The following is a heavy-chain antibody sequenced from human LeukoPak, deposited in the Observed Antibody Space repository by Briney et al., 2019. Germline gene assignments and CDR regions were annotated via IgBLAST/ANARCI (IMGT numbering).Heavy chain of an antibody. CDR1: GGTFSSYA. CDR2: IIPIFGTA. V-gene: IGHV1-69*13. Sequence: SVKVSCRASGGTFSSYAISWVRQAPGQGLEWMGGIIPIFGTANYAQKFQGRVTITADESTSTAYMELSSLRSEDTAVYYCATYYYDSSGYYVSDYWGQGTLVTVSS. J-gene: IGHJ4*02. D-gene: IGHD3-22*01. CDR3: ATYYYDSSGYYVSDY.